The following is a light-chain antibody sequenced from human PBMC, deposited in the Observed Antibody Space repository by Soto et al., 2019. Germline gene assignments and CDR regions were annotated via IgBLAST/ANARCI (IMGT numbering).Light chain of an antibody. Sequence: QAVETQPPSVSGAPGQGVTISCTGSSSNIGAGYDVHWYQQLPGAAPKLLIFGNDNRPSGVPDRFSGSRSGTSASLAITGLQAEDEADYYCQSYDRSLSGSVFGAGTKLTVL. V-gene: IGLV1-40*01. J-gene: IGLJ1*01. CDR3: QSYDRSLSGSV. CDR2: GND. CDR1: SSNIGAGYD.